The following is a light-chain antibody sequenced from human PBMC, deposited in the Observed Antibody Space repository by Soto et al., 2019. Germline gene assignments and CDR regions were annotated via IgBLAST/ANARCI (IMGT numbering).Light chain of an antibody. J-gene: IGLJ2*01. CDR2: KDS. V-gene: IGLV3-25*03. CDR1: ALPKQY. Sequence: SYELTQSPSVSVSPGQTARITCSGDALPKQYAYWYQQKPGQAPVLVIYKDSERPSGIPERFSGSSSGTTVTLTISGVQAEDEADYYCQSADNSGTLVFGGGTKLTVL. CDR3: QSADNSGTLV.